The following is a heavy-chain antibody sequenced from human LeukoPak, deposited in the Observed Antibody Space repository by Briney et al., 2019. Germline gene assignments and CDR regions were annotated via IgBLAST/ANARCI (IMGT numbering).Heavy chain of an antibody. Sequence: GGTLRLSCAASGITFSSYGMSWVRQAPGKGLEWVSAISGSGGSTYYADSVKGRFTISRDNSKNTLYLQMNSLRVEDTAVYYCAKDGGVWFGESNDYWGQGTLVTVSS. CDR1: GITFSSYG. CDR2: ISGSGGST. J-gene: IGHJ4*02. V-gene: IGHV3-23*01. D-gene: IGHD3-10*01. CDR3: AKDGGVWFGESNDY.